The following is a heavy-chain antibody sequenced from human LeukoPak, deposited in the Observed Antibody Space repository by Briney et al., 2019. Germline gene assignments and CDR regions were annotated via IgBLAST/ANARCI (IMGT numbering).Heavy chain of an antibody. Sequence: SETLSLTCSVSGASISSGGYYWSWIRQPPGKGLEWIGYIYHSGSTYYNPSLKSRVTISADRSKNQFSLKLSSVTAADTAMYYCARYYYDSSGYFDYWGQGTLVTVSS. V-gene: IGHV4-30-2*01. CDR3: ARYYYDSSGYFDY. D-gene: IGHD3-22*01. CDR2: IYHSGST. CDR1: GASISSGGYY. J-gene: IGHJ4*02.